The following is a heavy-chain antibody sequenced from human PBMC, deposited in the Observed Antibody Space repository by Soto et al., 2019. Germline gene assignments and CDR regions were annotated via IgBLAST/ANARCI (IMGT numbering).Heavy chain of an antibody. CDR1: GGTISDVDYC. V-gene: IGHV4-30-4*01. CDR2: IYYSGST. D-gene: IGHD6-25*01. CDR3: ARGFIQNSSGDRQVNWFDP. J-gene: IGHJ5*02. Sequence: SSLTMRLTWTVAGGTISDVDYCWSLIRKTTGKGLELIGYIYYSGSTYYNPSLKSRVTISVDTSKNQFSLKLSSVTAADTAVYYCARGFIQNSSGDRQVNWFDPWCQGIPVTVSS.